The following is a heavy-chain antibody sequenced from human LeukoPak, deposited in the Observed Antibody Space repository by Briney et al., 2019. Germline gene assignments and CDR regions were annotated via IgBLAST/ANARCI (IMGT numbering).Heavy chain of an antibody. V-gene: IGHV3-23*01. D-gene: IGHD4-17*01. Sequence: GGSLRLSCAASGFSFNSNAMNWVRQAPGKGLEWVSVISGSGGSTCYADSVKGRFTVSRDNFKNTLYLYMNNLRAEDTAVYYCAKDTGDYNFQFDYWGQGILVTVSS. J-gene: IGHJ4*02. CDR1: GFSFNSNA. CDR2: ISGSGGST. CDR3: AKDTGDYNFQFDY.